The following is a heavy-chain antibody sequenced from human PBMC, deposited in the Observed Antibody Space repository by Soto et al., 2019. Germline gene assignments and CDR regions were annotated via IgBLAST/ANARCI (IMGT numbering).Heavy chain of an antibody. V-gene: IGHV3-23*01. Sequence: GGSLRLSCAASGFTFSSYAMSWVRQAPGKGLEWVSAISGSGGSTYYADSVKGRFTISRDNSKSTLYLQMNSLRAEDTAVYYCAKDSGYYYGSRSYLHAYWGQGTLVTVSS. J-gene: IGHJ4*02. CDR1: GFTFSSYA. CDR2: ISGSGGST. CDR3: AKDSGYYYGSRSYLHAY. D-gene: IGHD3-10*01.